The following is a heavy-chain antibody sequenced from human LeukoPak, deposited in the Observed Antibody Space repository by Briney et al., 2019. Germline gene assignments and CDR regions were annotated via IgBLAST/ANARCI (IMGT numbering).Heavy chain of an antibody. CDR2: ISGSGGST. D-gene: IGHD5-18*01. CDR3: ARGDTAMVTGSTDY. CDR1: GFTFSSYA. J-gene: IGHJ4*02. Sequence: GESLRLSCAASGFTFSSYAMSWVRQAPGKGLEWVSAISGSGGSTYYADSVKGRFTISRDNSKNSLYLQMNSLRAEDTAVYYCARGDTAMVTGSTDYWGQGTLVTVSS. V-gene: IGHV3-23*01.